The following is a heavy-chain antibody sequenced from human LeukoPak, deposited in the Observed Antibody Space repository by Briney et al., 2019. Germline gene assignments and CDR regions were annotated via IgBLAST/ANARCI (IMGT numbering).Heavy chain of an antibody. V-gene: IGHV3-23*01. CDR2: ISGSGGST. CDR1: GFTFRTFV. D-gene: IGHD2-2*01. J-gene: IGHJ4*02. CDR3: AKSRDRYIVVVPAAPLDY. Sequence: SGGSLRLSCAASGFTFRTFVMSWVRQAPGKGLEWVSAISGSGGSTYYADSVKGRFTISRDNSKNTLYLQMNSLRAEDTAVYYCAKSRDRYIVVVPAAPLDYWGQGTLVTVSS.